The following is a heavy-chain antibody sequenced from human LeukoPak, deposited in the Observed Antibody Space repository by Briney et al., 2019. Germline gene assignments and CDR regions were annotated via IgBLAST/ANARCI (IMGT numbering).Heavy chain of an antibody. D-gene: IGHD2-2*01. J-gene: IGHJ4*02. CDR3: ARGVNVVVPAAIDFDY. CDR2: INPSGGST. CDR1: GYTFTSYY. V-gene: IGHV1-46*03. Sequence: ASVKVSCTASGYTFTSYYMHWVRQAPGQGLEWMGIINPSGGSTSYAQKFQVRVSMTRDTSTSTVYMELRSLRSEDTAVYYCARGVNVVVPAAIDFDYWGQGTLVTVSS.